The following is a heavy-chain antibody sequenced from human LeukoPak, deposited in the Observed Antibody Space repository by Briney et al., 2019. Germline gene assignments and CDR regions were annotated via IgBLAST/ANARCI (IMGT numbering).Heavy chain of an antibody. CDR3: AKSSVTYNDAFDI. J-gene: IGHJ3*02. CDR1: GFTFSSYG. Sequence: SGGSLRLSCAASGFTFSSYGMHWVRQAPGKGLEWVAVISYDGSNKYYADSVKGRFTISRDNSKNTLYLQMNSLRAEDTAVYYCAKSSVTYNDAFDIWGQGTMVTVSS. CDR2: ISYDGSNK. D-gene: IGHD5-18*01. V-gene: IGHV3-30*18.